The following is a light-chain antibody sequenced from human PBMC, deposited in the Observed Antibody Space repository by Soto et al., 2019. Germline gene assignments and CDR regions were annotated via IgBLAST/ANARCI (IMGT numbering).Light chain of an antibody. CDR3: SSYTSDSTVYV. CDR1: SSDIGGYDY. Sequence: QSALTQPASVSGSPGQSITISCTGTSSDIGGYDYVSWYQQHPGKVPKLILYEVSNRPSGVSNRFSGSKSAYTASLTIFGLQAEDEADYYCSSYTSDSTVYVFGSGTKLTVL. J-gene: IGLJ1*01. CDR2: EVS. V-gene: IGLV2-14*01.